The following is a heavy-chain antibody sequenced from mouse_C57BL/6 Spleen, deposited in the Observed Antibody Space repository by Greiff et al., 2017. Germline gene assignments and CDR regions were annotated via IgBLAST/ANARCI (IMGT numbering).Heavy chain of an antibody. D-gene: IGHD2-5*01. Sequence: VQLKESGPELVKPGASVKMSCKASGYTFTDYNMHWVKQSHGKSLEWIGYINPNNGGTSYNQKFKGKATLTVNKSSSTAYMELRSLTSEDSAVYYCDYSNLFDYWGQGTTLTVSS. CDR3: DYSNLFDY. J-gene: IGHJ2*01. V-gene: IGHV1-22*01. CDR2: INPNNGGT. CDR1: GYTFTDYN.